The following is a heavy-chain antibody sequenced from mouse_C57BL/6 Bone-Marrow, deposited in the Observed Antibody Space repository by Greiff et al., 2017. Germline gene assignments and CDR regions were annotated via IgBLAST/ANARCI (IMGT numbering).Heavy chain of an antibody. Sequence: QVQLQQSGAELVRPGTSVKVSCKASGYAFTNYLIEWVKQRPGQGLEWIGVINPGSGGTNYNEKFKGKATLTADKSSSTAYMQLSSLTSEDSAVYFCARPNWDALYVDYWGQGTTLTVSS. V-gene: IGHV1-54*01. D-gene: IGHD4-1*01. CDR3: ARPNWDALYVDY. J-gene: IGHJ2*01. CDR2: INPGSGGT. CDR1: GYAFTNYL.